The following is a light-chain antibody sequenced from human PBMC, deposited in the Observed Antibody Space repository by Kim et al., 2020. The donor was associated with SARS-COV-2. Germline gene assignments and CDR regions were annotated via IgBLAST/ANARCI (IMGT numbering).Light chain of an antibody. V-gene: IGLV3-21*04. J-gene: IGLJ3*02. CDR2: YDS. CDR1: NIGSKS. CDR3: QVWDSSSDHWV. Sequence: APGKTARITCGGNNIGSKSVLWYQQKPGQAPVLVIYYDSDRPSGIPERFSGSNSGNTATLTISRVEAGDGADYYCQVWDSSSDHWVFGGGTQLTVL.